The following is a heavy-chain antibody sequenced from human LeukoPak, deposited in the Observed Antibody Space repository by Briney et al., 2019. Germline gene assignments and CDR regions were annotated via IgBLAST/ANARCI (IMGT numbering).Heavy chain of an antibody. V-gene: IGHV3-66*04. D-gene: IGHD4-17*01. J-gene: IGHJ4*02. Sequence: PGGSLRLSCAASGFTFSSNYMSWVRQAPGKGLEWVSVIYSGGSTYYADSVKGRSTISKDNSKNTVYLQMNSLRAEDTAVYYCARHLPYYGDYYFDYWGQGTLVTVSS. CDR1: GFTFSSNY. CDR3: ARHLPYYGDYYFDY. CDR2: IYSGGST.